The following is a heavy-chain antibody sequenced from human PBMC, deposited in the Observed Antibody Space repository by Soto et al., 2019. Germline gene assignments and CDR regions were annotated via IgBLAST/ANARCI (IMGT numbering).Heavy chain of an antibody. CDR2: MSKGGSS. J-gene: IGHJ4*01. D-gene: IGHD6-13*01. CDR3: AREVDYSIAYGISSSFDY. CDR1: GFTLSSYT. Sequence: HPGGSLRLSXAASGFTLSSYTMHWVRQAPGKGLEWVAVMSKGGSSNYADSVKGRFTISRDISKNTLYLQVNSLRAEDTAVYYCAREVDYSIAYGISSSFDYWGHGTLVTVS. V-gene: IGHV3-30-3*01.